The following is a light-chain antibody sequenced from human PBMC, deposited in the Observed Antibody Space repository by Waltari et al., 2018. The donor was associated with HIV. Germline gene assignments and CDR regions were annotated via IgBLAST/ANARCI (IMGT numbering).Light chain of an antibody. CDR3: QQSYRIPYT. CDR2: TTS. J-gene: IGKJ2*01. V-gene: IGKV1-39*01. Sequence: DIQMTQSPSPLSASLGGRVIIACRASQNITTFLNWYQQRPGRAPELLIYTTSNLQSGVPSRFRGSGSGTNFVHTITNVQPEDLATYSCQQSYRIPYTFGQGTKVHI. CDR1: QNITTF.